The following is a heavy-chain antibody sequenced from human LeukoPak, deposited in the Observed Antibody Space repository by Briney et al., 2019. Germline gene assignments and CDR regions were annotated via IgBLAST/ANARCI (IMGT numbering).Heavy chain of an antibody. J-gene: IGHJ4*02. CDR1: GFIFSTYW. V-gene: IGHV3-74*01. CDR2: INAGGSST. D-gene: IGHD3-3*01. CDR3: ARDRGYYDFD. Sequence: PGGSLRLSCAASGFIFSTYWMHWVRQAPGKGLVWVSRINAGGSSTNYADSVKGRLTISRDNAKNTVYLQMNSLRAEDTAVYYCARDRGYYDFDWGQGTLVTVSS.